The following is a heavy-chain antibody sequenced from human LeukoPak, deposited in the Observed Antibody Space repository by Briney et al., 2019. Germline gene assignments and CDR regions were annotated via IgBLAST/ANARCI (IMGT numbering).Heavy chain of an antibody. J-gene: IGHJ4*02. CDR1: GFTVSSNY. V-gene: IGHV3-53*01. Sequence: PGGSLRLSCAASGFTVSSNYMSWVRQAPGKGLEWVSVIYSGGTSYYADSVKGRFTISRDNSKNTVYLQMNSLRAEDTAVYYCARERPIDYWGQGTLVTVSS. CDR2: IYSGGTS. CDR3: ARERPIDY.